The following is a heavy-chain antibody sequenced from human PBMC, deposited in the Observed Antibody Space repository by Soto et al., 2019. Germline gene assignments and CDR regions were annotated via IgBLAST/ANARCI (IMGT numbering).Heavy chain of an antibody. D-gene: IGHD2-15*01. CDR1: GYTFTSYG. CDR2: ISAYNGNT. V-gene: IGHV1-18*01. J-gene: IGHJ4*02. Sequence: ASVKVSCKASGYTFTSYGISWVRQAPGQGLEWMGWISAYNGNTNYAQKLQGRVTMTTDTSTSTAYMELRSLRSDDTAVYYCARGYCSGGSCYHLDYWGQGTLVTVSS. CDR3: ARGYCSGGSCYHLDY.